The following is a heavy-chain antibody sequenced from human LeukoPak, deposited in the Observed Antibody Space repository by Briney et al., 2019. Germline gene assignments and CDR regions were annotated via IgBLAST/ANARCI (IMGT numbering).Heavy chain of an antibody. D-gene: IGHD3-10*01. CDR1: GGSISSYY. CDR3: ARADSLWFGEFINWFDP. Sequence: TSETLSLTCTVSGGSISSYYWSWIRQPPGKGLEWIGYIYYSGSTNYNPSLKSRVTISVDTSKNQFSLKLSSVTAADTAVYYCARADSLWFGEFINWFDPWGQGTLVTVSS. V-gene: IGHV4-59*01. CDR2: IYYSGST. J-gene: IGHJ5*02.